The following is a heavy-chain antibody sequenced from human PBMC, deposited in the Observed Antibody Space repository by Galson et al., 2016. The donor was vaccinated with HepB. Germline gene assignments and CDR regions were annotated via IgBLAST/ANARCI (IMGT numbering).Heavy chain of an antibody. CDR1: GFTFSSYA. CDR3: VRDRRINVVRRNIITPNEVFDI. V-gene: IGHV3-30*04. Sequence: SLRLSCAAFGFTFSSYAMHWVRQAPGKGLEWVAVISYDGGYNYYADSVKGRCTISRDNSKNTLYLQMNSLRAADTALYYCVRDRRINVVRRNIITPNEVFDIWGQGTMVTVS. J-gene: IGHJ3*02. D-gene: IGHD3-10*01. CDR2: ISYDGGYN.